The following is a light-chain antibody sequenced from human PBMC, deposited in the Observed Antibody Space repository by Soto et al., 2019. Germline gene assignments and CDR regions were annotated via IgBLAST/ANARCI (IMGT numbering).Light chain of an antibody. CDR1: QSISSN. V-gene: IGKV3-15*01. J-gene: IGKJ1*01. CDR3: HQYENWPQT. Sequence: EIVMTQSPATLSVSPGERATLSCRASQSISSNLAWYQQKLGQAPRLLIYRASTRATGIAARFSGSGSGTEFTLTISSLQSEDFALYYCHQYENWPQTFGLGTKVEI. CDR2: RAS.